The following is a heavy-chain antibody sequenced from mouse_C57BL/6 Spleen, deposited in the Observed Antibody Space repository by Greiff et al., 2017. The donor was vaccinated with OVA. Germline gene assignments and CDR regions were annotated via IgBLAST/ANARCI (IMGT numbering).Heavy chain of an antibody. V-gene: IGHV1-52*01. CDR3: ARGCDGDYFDD. CDR1: GFTFTSYW. CDR2: IDPSDSET. J-gene: IGHJ2*01. D-gene: IGHD1-1*01. Sequence: VQLQQPGAELVRPGSSVTLSCKASGFTFTSYWMHWVKQRPIQGLEWIGNIDPSDSETHYPQKFQDKTTLTVDKTASTAYMQLSSLTSEDSAGYYCARGCDGDYFDDWGQGTTLTVSS.